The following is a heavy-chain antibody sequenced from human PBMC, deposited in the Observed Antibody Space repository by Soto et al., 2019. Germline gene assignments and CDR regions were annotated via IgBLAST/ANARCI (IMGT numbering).Heavy chain of an antibody. V-gene: IGHV4-30-4*01. CDR2: IYYSGNT. CDR3: GSSSLYCMDV. Sequence: QVQLQESGPGLVKPSQTLPLTCSVSGGSISSGYYYWSWIRQPTGKGLEWIGNIYYSGNTYYNPSIKSRLIISIDTSKNQFSLLVLSVTAADTAVYYCGSSSLYCMDVWGQGTTGTVSS. J-gene: IGHJ6*02. CDR1: GGSISSGYYY.